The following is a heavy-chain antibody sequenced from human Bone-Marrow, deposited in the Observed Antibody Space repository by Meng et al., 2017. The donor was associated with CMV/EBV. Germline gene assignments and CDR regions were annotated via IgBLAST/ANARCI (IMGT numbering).Heavy chain of an antibody. CDR1: GGSISSSSYY. Sequence: SETLSLTCTVSGGSISSSSYYWGWIRQPPGKGLEWIGSIYYSGSTYYNPSLKSRVTISVDTSKNQFSLKLSSVTAADTAVYYCARVAGFGSDYWGQGTLVTVSS. CDR3: ARVAGFGSDY. D-gene: IGHD3-16*01. V-gene: IGHV4-39*07. CDR2: IYYSGST. J-gene: IGHJ4*02.